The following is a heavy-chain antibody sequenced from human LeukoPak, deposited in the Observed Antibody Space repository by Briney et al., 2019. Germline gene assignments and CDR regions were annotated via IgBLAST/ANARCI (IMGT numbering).Heavy chain of an antibody. Sequence: SVKVSCKASGGTFSSYAISWVQQAPGQGLEWMGRIIPIFGIANYAQKFQGRVTITADKSTSTAYMELSSLRSEDTAVYYCARESPIGGSYNGYFQHWGQGTLVTVSS. D-gene: IGHD1-26*01. CDR1: GGTFSSYA. CDR3: ARESPIGGSYNGYFQH. V-gene: IGHV1-69*04. CDR2: IIPIFGIA. J-gene: IGHJ1*01.